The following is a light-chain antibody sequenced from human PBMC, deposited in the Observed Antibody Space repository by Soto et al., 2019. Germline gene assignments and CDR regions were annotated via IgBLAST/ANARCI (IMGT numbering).Light chain of an antibody. CDR2: GAS. Sequence: ELVLTQSPATLSVSPGDRVTLSCRASQSVDINLAWYQQRPGQAPRLLVYGASTKATDMPGRFSGRGSGTEFTLTINNLQSEDFAVYYCQQYRNWPRTFGQGTKVDIK. J-gene: IGKJ1*01. CDR3: QQYRNWPRT. V-gene: IGKV3-15*01. CDR1: QSVDIN.